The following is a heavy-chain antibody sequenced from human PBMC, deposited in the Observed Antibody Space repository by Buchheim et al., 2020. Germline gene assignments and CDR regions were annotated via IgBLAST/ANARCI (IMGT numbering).Heavy chain of an antibody. D-gene: IGHD2-15*01. CDR3: ARIDCSGGSCYLGGFDY. J-gene: IGHJ4*02. V-gene: IGHV1-46*01. Sequence: QVQLVQSGAEVKKPGASVKVSCKASGYTFTSYYMHWVRQAPGQGLEWMGIINPSGGSTSYAQKFQGRVTMTRDTSTTTCFMELSSLRSEDTAVYYCARIDCSGGSCYLGGFDYWGQGTL. CDR2: INPSGGST. CDR1: GYTFTSYY.